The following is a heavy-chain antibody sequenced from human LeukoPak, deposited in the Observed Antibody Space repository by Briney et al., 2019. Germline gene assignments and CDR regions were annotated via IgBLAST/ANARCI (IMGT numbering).Heavy chain of an antibody. Sequence: GGSLRLSCAASGFTFSSYWMHWVRQAPGKGLVWVSRINSDGSSTSYADSVKGRFTISRDNAKNTLYLQMNSLRAEDTAVYYCAKDQGRVVVITTPDYWGQGTLVTVSS. D-gene: IGHD3-22*01. CDR2: INSDGSST. CDR3: AKDQGRVVVITTPDY. V-gene: IGHV3-74*01. CDR1: GFTFSSYW. J-gene: IGHJ4*02.